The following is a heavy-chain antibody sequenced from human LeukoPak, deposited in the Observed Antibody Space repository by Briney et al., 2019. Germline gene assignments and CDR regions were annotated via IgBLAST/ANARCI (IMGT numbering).Heavy chain of an antibody. J-gene: IGHJ3*02. V-gene: IGHV4-39*07. D-gene: IGHD2-21*02. Sequence: PSETLTLTCTVSGGSISSSSYYWGWIRQPPGKGLEWIGSIYYSGSTYYNPSLKSRVTISVDTSKNQFSLKLSSVTAADTAVYYCARVEVVTDAFDIWGQGTMVTVSS. CDR1: GGSISSSSYY. CDR2: IYYSGST. CDR3: ARVEVVTDAFDI.